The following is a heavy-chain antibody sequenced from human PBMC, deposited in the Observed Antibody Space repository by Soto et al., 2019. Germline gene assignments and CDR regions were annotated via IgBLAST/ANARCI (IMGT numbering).Heavy chain of an antibody. CDR1: GCSISSGGYS. Sequence: PSETLSLTCAVSGCSISSGGYSWSWIRQPPGKGLEWIGYIYHSGSTYYNPSLKSRVTISVDTSKNQFSLKLSSVTAADTAVYYCAREAYRDYYGSGKFDPWGQGTLVTVSS. CDR3: AREAYRDYYGSGKFDP. CDR2: IYHSGST. D-gene: IGHD3-10*01. J-gene: IGHJ5*02. V-gene: IGHV4-30-2*05.